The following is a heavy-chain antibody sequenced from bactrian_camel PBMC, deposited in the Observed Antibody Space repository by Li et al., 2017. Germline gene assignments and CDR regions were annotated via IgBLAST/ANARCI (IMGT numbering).Heavy chain of an antibody. D-gene: IGHD1*01. J-gene: IGHJ6*01. CDR2: IVGSSGRT. CDR3: AARQFLWSESWL. V-gene: IGHV3-3*01. Sequence: QVQLVESGGGSVQAGGSLRLSCAASGYTVSRECVAWFRRPPGKQREGIASIVGSSGRTLYADSLEGRFTISRDNARNTVYLQMNNLKPEDSAMYYCAARQFLWSESWLLGPGDPGHRLL. CDR1: GYTVSREC.